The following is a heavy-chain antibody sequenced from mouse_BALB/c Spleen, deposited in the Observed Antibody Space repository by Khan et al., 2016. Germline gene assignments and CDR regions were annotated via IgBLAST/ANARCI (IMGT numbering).Heavy chain of an antibody. J-gene: IGHJ3*01. Sequence: EVQLQESGPGLVKPSQSLSLTCSVTGYSITSGYYWNWIRPFPGNKLEWMGHISFDGTNNYNPSLTNRISITRTTSKNQFFLMFNSVTTEEPATDYCATTIYSNYACFAYWGQGTLVTVSA. V-gene: IGHV3-6*02. CDR2: ISFDGTN. CDR3: ATTIYSNYACFAY. CDR1: GYSITSGYY. D-gene: IGHD2-4*01.